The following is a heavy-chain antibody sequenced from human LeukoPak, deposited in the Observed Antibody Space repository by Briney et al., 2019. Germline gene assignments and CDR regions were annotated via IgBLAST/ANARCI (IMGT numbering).Heavy chain of an antibody. Sequence: GGSLRLSCAASGFTFSNYWMHWFRQAPGKGLVWVSYINSDGSSTTYADSVKGRFTISRDNAKNTLYLQMNSLRAEDTAVYYCVRDRSGSSSVYWGQGTLVTVSS. D-gene: IGHD6-6*01. CDR3: VRDRSGSSSVY. V-gene: IGHV3-74*01. J-gene: IGHJ4*02. CDR1: GFTFSNYW. CDR2: INSDGSST.